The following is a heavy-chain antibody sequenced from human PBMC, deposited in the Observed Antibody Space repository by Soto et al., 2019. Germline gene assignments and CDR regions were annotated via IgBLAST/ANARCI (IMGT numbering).Heavy chain of an antibody. CDR2: IDWDDDK. V-gene: IGHV2-70*01. CDR3: ARMGARTNYFDY. CDR1: GFSLSTSGMC. J-gene: IGHJ4*02. Sequence: SGPTLVNPTQTLTLTCTFSGFSLSTSGMCVSWIRQPPGKALEWLALIDWDDDKYYSTSLKTRLTISKDTSKNQVVLTMTNMEPVDTATYYCARMGARTNYFDYWGQGTLVTISS. D-gene: IGHD1-1*01.